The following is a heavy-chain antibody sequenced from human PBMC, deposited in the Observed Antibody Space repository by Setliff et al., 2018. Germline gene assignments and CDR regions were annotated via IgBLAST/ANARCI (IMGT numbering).Heavy chain of an antibody. J-gene: IGHJ4*02. CDR2: ISNSGGVK. Sequence: PGESLKISCVASGFTFSNYEMNWVRQAPGKGLEWVSYISNSGGVKYYTDSVKGRFTFSRDNAKNSLYLQMNSLRAEDTAVYYCARVGVFGGGYFDFWGQGTLVTVSS. CDR3: ARVGVFGGGYFDF. D-gene: IGHD3-16*01. CDR1: GFTFSNYE. V-gene: IGHV3-48*03.